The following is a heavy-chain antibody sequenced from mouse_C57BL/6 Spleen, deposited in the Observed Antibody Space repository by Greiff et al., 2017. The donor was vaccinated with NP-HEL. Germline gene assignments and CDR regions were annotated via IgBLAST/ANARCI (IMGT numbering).Heavy chain of an antibody. D-gene: IGHD1-1*01. CDR3: TTAYYGGSCGYAMAY. CDR2: IDPEDGDT. CDR1: GFNIKDYY. V-gene: IGHV14-1*01. Sequence: EVQLQQSGAELVRPGASVKLSCTASGFNIKDYYMHWVKQRPEKSLEWIGRIDPEDGDTEYAPKFQGKATMTADTSSSTAYLQLSSLTSEDTAVYYCTTAYYGGSCGYAMAYWGQGTSVTVSS. J-gene: IGHJ4*01.